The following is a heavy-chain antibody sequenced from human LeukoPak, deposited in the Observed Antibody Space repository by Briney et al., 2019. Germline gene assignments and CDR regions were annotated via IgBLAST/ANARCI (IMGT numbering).Heavy chain of an antibody. CDR2: IYYTGST. D-gene: IGHD6-6*01. Sequence: SETLSLTCTVSGGSISSYYWSWIRQPPGKGLEWIGYIYYTGSTNYDPSLKSRVTISVDTSKNQFSLKLSSVTAADTAVYYCARDEYSSSSQWFDPWGQGTLVTVSS. CDR3: ARDEYSSSSQWFDP. V-gene: IGHV4-59*01. J-gene: IGHJ5*02. CDR1: GGSISSYY.